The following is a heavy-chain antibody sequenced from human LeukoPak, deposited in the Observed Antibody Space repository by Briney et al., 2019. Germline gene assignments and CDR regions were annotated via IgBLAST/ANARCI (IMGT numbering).Heavy chain of an antibody. CDR3: ARAPKRYCSGGSCYFDY. D-gene: IGHD2-15*01. J-gene: IGHJ4*02. CDR2: IYYSGST. V-gene: IGHV4-61*08. CDR1: GGSISSGGYY. Sequence: PSETLSLTCAVSGGSISSGGYYWSWIRQPPGKGLEWIGYIYYSGSTNYNPSLKSRVTISVDTSKNQFSLKLSSVTAADTAVYYCARAPKRYCSGGSCYFDYWGQGTLVTVSS.